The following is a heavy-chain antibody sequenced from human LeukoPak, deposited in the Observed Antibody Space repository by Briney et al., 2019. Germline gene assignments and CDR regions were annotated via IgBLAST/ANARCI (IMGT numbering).Heavy chain of an antibody. J-gene: IGHJ4*02. D-gene: IGHD6-19*01. V-gene: IGHV3-11*01. CDR3: AAGQDIAVAGPGGYFDY. CDR1: GFTFSDYH. CDR2: ISPGGHTV. Sequence: KSGGSLRLSCAASGFTFSDYHMNWIRQAPGKGLEWVSYISPGGHTVYFADSVKGRFTLSRDQAKNSLSLQMNSLTADDTAVYYCAAGQDIAVAGPGGYFDYWGQGTLVTVSS.